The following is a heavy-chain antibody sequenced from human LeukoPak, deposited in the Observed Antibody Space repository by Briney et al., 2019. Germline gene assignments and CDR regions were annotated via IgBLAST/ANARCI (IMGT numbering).Heavy chain of an antibody. D-gene: IGHD2-21*02. Sequence: ASVKVSFKASGGTFSSYAISWVRQAPGQGLEWMGWISGYNGNTNYAQNLQGRVTMTTDTSTSTAYMELRSLRSDDTAVYYCARGLGVVTAQSEQPKPRYFDLWGRGTQVTVSS. CDR2: ISGYNGNT. J-gene: IGHJ2*01. V-gene: IGHV1-18*01. CDR3: ARGLGVVTAQSEQPKPRYFDL. CDR1: GGTFSSYA.